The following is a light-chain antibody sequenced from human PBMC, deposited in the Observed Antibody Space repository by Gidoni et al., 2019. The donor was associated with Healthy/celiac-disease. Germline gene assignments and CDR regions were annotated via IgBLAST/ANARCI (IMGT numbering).Light chain of an antibody. CDR3: YSAADNNLGV. V-gene: IGLV3-27*01. Sequence: SYELTQPSSVSVSPGQTARITCSGDVLAKKYVRWFQQKPGQAPMLVIYKDSERPSGIPERFSGSSSGTTVTLTISGAQVEDEADYYCYSAADNNLGVFGGGTKLTVL. J-gene: IGLJ3*02. CDR1: VLAKKY. CDR2: KDS.